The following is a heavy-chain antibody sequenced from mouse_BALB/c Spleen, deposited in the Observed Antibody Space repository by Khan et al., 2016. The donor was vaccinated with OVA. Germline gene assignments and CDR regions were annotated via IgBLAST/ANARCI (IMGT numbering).Heavy chain of an antibody. CDR1: GYSITSGYG. Sequence: EVKLEVSGPGLVKPSQSLSLTCTVTGYSITSGYGWNWIRQFPGNKLEWMGYISYSGSTNYNPYLKSRISITRDTYKNQFFLQLNSVTTEDTATYYCSRTARIKYWGQGTTLTVSS. CDR2: ISYSGST. J-gene: IGHJ2*01. CDR3: SRTARIKY. V-gene: IGHV3-2*02. D-gene: IGHD1-2*01.